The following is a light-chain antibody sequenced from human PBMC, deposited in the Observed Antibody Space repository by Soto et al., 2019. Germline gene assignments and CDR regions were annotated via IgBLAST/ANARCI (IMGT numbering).Light chain of an antibody. CDR1: SSNIGAGYD. CDR3: QSYDSSLSGVV. CDR2: GNS. J-gene: IGLJ2*01. Sequence: QSVLTQPPSVSGAPRQRVTISCTGSSSNIGAGYDVHWYQQLPGTAPKLLIYGNSNRPSGVPDRFSGSKSGTSASLAITGLQAEDAADYYCQSYDSSLSGVVFGGGTKLTVL. V-gene: IGLV1-40*01.